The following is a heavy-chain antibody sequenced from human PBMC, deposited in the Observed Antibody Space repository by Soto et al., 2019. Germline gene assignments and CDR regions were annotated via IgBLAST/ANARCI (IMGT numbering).Heavy chain of an antibody. Sequence: KTSETLSLTGTVSGGSISISSYYCGWIRQPPGKGLEWIGSIYYSGSTYYNPSLKSRVTISVDTSTNQFALNLSSVTAAYTAVDSCARPTGPWVRGVISNRFDPWGQGTLATVSS. CDR3: ARPTGPWVRGVISNRFDP. CDR1: GGSISISSYY. D-gene: IGHD3-10*01. CDR2: IYYSGST. J-gene: IGHJ5*02. V-gene: IGHV4-39*01.